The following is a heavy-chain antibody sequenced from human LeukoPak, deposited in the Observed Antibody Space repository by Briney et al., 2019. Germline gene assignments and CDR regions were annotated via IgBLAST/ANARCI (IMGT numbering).Heavy chain of an antibody. Sequence: SESLSLTCTVSAYSISNGFLWGWIRQPPGKGLEWIGSIYHSGTTYYNPSPKSRVTMSVDTSKNQFSLKLTSVTAADTAVYYSTRLSHVAGAAKVYWFDPWGQGTLVTVSS. CDR3: TRLSHVAGAAKVYWFDP. CDR1: AYSISNGFL. D-gene: IGHD1-26*01. V-gene: IGHV4-38-2*02. CDR2: IYHSGTT. J-gene: IGHJ5*02.